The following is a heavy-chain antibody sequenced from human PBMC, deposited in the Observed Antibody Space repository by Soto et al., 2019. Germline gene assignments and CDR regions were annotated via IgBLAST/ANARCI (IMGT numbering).Heavy chain of an antibody. CDR2: IYYSGST. J-gene: IGHJ6*02. CDR3: ARDRRNYYYGMDV. CDR1: GGSVSSGSYY. Sequence: LSLTCTVSGGSVSSGSYYWSWIRQPPGKGLEWIGYIYYSGSTNYNPSLKSRVTISVDTSKNQFSLKLSSVTAADTAVYYCARDRRNYYYGMDVWGQGTTVTVSS. V-gene: IGHV4-61*01.